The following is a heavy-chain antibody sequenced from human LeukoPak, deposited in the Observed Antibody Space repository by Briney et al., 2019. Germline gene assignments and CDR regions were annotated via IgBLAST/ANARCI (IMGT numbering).Heavy chain of an antibody. CDR3: ARGVVRGGDFDY. CDR2: INPNSGGT. D-gene: IGHD1-26*01. J-gene: IGHJ4*02. Sequence: ASVKVSCKASGYTCTGYYMHWVRQAPGQGLEWMGRINPNSGGTNYAQKFQGRVTMTRDTSISTAYMELSRLRSDDTAVYYCARGVVRGGDFDYWGQGTLVTVSS. V-gene: IGHV1-2*06. CDR1: GYTCTGYY.